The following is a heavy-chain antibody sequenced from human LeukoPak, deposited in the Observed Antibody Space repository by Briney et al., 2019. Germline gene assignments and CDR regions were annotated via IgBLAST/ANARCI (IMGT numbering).Heavy chain of an antibody. CDR1: GRSISSYY. V-gene: IGHV4-4*07. Sequence: SETLSLTCTVSGRSISSYYWSWIRQPAGKGLEWIGRIYTSGSTNYNPSLKSRVTMSVDTSKNQSSLKLSSVTAADTAVYYCARGQRGSYYYYYMDVWGKGTTVTVSS. J-gene: IGHJ6*03. CDR2: IYTSGST. CDR3: ARGQRGSYYYYYMDV.